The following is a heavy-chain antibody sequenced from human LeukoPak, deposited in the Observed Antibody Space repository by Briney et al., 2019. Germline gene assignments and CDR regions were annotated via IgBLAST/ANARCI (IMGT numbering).Heavy chain of an antibody. CDR1: GGTFSSYA. Sequence: SVKVSCKASGGTFSSYAICWVRQAPGQGLEWMGGIIPIFGTANYAQKFQGRVTITTDESTSTAYMELSSLRSEDTAVYYCARDLGANHAFDIWGKGTMVSVFS. CDR2: IIPIFGTA. V-gene: IGHV1-69*05. J-gene: IGHJ3*02. CDR3: ARDLGANHAFDI. D-gene: IGHD1-26*01.